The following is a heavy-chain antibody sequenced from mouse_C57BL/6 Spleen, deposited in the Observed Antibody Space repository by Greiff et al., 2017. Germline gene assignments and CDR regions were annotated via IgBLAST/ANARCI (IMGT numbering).Heavy chain of an antibody. CDR2: ISYDGSN. D-gene: IGHD1-1*01. CDR3: AQYYSWLDY. Sequence: EVKLQESGPGLVKPSQSLSLTCSVTGYSITSGYYWNWIRQFPGNKLEWMGYISYDGSNNYNPSLQNRISITRDRSKNQFFLKLNSVTTEDTATYYCAQYYSWLDYWGQGTLVTVSA. V-gene: IGHV3-6*01. J-gene: IGHJ3*01. CDR1: GYSITSGYY.